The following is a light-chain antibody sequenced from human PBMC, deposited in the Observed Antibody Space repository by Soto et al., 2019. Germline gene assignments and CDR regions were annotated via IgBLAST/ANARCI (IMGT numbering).Light chain of an antibody. J-gene: IGKJ2*01. CDR1: QSVSGTH. V-gene: IGKV3-20*01. Sequence: EIVLTQSPGTLSLSPGERATLSCRASQSVSGTHLAWYQQKPGQAPRLLIHGASSGASGIEDRFSGSGSGTDFTLTISRLEPEDSAVYFCQQYDSTPFTFGHGTKLEI. CDR2: GAS. CDR3: QQYDSTPFT.